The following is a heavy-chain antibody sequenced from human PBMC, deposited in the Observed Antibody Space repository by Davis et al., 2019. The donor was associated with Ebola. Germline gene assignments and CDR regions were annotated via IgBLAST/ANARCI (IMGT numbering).Heavy chain of an antibody. CDR1: GGTFSSYT. V-gene: IGHV1-18*01. CDR2: ISAYNGNT. CDR3: ARAQFPTTSDH. D-gene: IGHD1-1*01. J-gene: IGHJ4*02. Sequence: ASVKVSCKASGGTFSSYTISWVRQAPGQGLEWMGWISAYNGNTNYAQNVQGRVTMTTDTSTTTAYMEVGSLRSDDTAVYYCARAQFPTTSDHWGQGTLVTVSS.